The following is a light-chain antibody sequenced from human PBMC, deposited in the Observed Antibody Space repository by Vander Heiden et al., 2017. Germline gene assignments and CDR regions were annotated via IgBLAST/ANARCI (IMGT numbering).Light chain of an antibody. CDR2: DAS. Sequence: DIQMTQSPSSLSASVGDRVTITCQASQDISNYLNWYQQKPGKAPKLLIYDASNLETGVPSRCSGSGSGTDFTFTISSLQPEDIATYYSQQYDNLITFGQGTRLEIK. CDR1: QDISNY. V-gene: IGKV1-33*01. J-gene: IGKJ5*01. CDR3: QQYDNLIT.